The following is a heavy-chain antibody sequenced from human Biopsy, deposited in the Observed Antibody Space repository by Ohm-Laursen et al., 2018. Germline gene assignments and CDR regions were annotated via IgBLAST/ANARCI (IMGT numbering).Heavy chain of an antibody. Sequence: GASVKVSCKASGYTFTNYDINWVRQAPGQGPEWMGWVNPNSGNTGYAQKFQGRVTMTRNTSIGTAYMELSSLRSEDTAVYYCARGRNPVWFGEDLDYWGQGTLVTVSS. D-gene: IGHD3-10*01. CDR2: VNPNSGNT. CDR1: GYTFTNYD. J-gene: IGHJ4*02. CDR3: ARGRNPVWFGEDLDY. V-gene: IGHV1-8*01.